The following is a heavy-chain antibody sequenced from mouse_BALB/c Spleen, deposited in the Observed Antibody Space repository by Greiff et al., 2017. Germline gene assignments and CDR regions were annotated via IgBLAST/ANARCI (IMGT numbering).Heavy chain of an antibody. CDR1: GFTFSSFG. Sequence: EVKLVESGGGLVQPGGSRKLSCAASGFTFSSFGMHWVRQAPEKGLEWVAYISSGSSTIYYADTVKGRFTISRDNPKNTLFLQMTSLRSEDTAMYYCAREQLGAWFAYWGQGTLVTVSA. CDR3: AREQLGAWFAY. J-gene: IGHJ3*01. CDR2: ISSGSSTI. V-gene: IGHV5-17*02. D-gene: IGHD4-1*02.